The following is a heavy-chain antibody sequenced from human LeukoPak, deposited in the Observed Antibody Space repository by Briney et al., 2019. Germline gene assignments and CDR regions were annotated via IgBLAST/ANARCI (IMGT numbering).Heavy chain of an antibody. Sequence: SETLSLTCTVSGGSISSYYWSWIRQPAGKGLEWIGRIYTSGSTHYNPSLKSRVTISVDTSKNQFSLKLNSVTAADTAVYYCARRRLLLPPYFDYWGQGTLVTVSS. CDR3: ARRRLLLPPYFDY. CDR2: IYTSGST. J-gene: IGHJ4*02. D-gene: IGHD3-22*01. CDR1: GGSISSYY. V-gene: IGHV4-4*07.